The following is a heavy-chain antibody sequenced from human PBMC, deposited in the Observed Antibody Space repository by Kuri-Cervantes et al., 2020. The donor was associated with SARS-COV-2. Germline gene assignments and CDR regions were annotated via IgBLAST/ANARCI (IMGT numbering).Heavy chain of an antibody. CDR3: ARVPYYYDGSGFFYFDY. J-gene: IGHJ4*02. CDR1: EVTFRNYA. Sequence: GGSLRRSCAASEVTFRNYAMHWVRQAPGKGLEWVAVISYDGTNKYYADFVKGRFTISRDNSNNTLYLQMNSLRVEDTAVYYCARVPYYYDGSGFFYFDYWGQGTLVTVSS. CDR2: ISYDGTNK. D-gene: IGHD3-22*01. V-gene: IGHV3-30-3*01.